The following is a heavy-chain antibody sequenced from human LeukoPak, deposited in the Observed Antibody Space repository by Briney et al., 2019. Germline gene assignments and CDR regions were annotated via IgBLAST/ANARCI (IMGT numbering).Heavy chain of an antibody. V-gene: IGHV4-4*07. J-gene: IGHJ5*02. CDR1: GGSISSYY. CDR2: IYTSGST. CDR3: ARDSYRMVRGPPSAFDP. D-gene: IGHD3-10*01. Sequence: SETLSLTCTVSGGSISSYYWSWIRQPAGKGLEWIGRIYTSGSTNYNPSLKSRVTMSVDTSKNQFSLKLSSVTAADTAVYYCARDSYRMVRGPPSAFDPWGQGTLVTVSS.